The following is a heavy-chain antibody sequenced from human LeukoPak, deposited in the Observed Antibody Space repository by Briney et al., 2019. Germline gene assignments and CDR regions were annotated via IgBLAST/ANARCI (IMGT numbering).Heavy chain of an antibody. CDR1: GFTFSIYE. CDR2: ISSSGTTI. V-gene: IGHV3-48*03. J-gene: IGHJ4*02. D-gene: IGHD2-2*01. Sequence: GGSLRLSCAASGFTFSIYEMNWVRQAPGKGLEWVSYISSSGTTIYYADSVKGRFTISRDNAKNSLYLQMNSLRAEDTAVFYCARETDSTLFDYWGQGALVTVSS. CDR3: ARETDSTLFDY.